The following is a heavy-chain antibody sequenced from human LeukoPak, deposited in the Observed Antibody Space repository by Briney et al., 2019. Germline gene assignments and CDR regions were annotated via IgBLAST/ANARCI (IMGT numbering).Heavy chain of an antibody. CDR1: GFTFTSYD. J-gene: IGHJ4*02. Sequence: GRSLRLSRAASGFTFTSYDMHWVRQAPGKGLEWVAGISYDGSDKYYADSVKGRFTISRDNSKNTLYLRMNSLRAEDTAVYYCAKDLIAAAGTGFFDYWGQGTLVTVSS. CDR3: AKDLIAAAGTGFFDY. V-gene: IGHV3-33*05. CDR2: ISYDGSDK. D-gene: IGHD6-13*01.